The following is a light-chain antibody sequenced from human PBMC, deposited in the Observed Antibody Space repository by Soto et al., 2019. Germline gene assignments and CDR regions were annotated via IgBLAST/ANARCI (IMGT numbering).Light chain of an antibody. V-gene: IGKV3-11*01. CDR1: QSVSSY. J-gene: IGKJ5*01. Sequence: EIVLTQSPATLSLYPGERATLSCRASQSVSSYLAWYQQKPGQAPRLLIYDASNRATGIPARFSGSGSGTDFTLTISSLEPEDFAVYYCQQRSNWPPITFGQGTRRRL. CDR2: DAS. CDR3: QQRSNWPPIT.